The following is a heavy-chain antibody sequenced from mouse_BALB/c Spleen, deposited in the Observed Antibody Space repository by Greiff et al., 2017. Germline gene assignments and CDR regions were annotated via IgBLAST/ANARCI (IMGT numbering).Heavy chain of an antibody. D-gene: IGHD2-14*01. J-gene: IGHJ2*01. Sequence: VQLVESAAELARPGASVKMSCKASGYTFTSYTMHWVKQRPGQGLEWIGYINPSSGYTEYNQKFKDKTTLTADKSSSTAYMQLSSLTSEDSAVYYCAREVRHFDYWGQGTTLTVSS. CDR3: AREVRHFDY. V-gene: IGHV1-4*02. CDR1: GYTFTSYT. CDR2: INPSSGYT.